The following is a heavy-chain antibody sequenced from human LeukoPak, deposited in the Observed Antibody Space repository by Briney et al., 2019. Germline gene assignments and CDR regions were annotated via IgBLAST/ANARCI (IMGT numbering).Heavy chain of an antibody. V-gene: IGHV3-21*01. CDR2: I. D-gene: IGHD5-18*01. CDR3: ARGGDNYGYIFDY. CDR1: GFTFSRHS. Sequence: GGSLRLSCAASGFTFSRHSMNWVRQAPGKGLEWVSSIKGRFTISRDNAKNSLYLQMNNLRAEDTAVYYCARGGDNYGYIFDYWGQGTLVTVSS. J-gene: IGHJ4*02.